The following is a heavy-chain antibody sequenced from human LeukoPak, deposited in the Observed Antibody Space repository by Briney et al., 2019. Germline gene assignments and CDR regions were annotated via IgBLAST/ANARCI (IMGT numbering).Heavy chain of an antibody. V-gene: IGHV4-4*02. CDR1: GGSISSSNW. D-gene: IGHD4-23*01. Sequence: SETLSLTCAVSGGSISSSNWWSWVRQPPGKGLEWIGEIYHSGDTNYNPSLKSRVTISVDKSKKHFSLKLSSVTAADTAMYYCARNDGNAAFDYWGQGTLVTVSS. J-gene: IGHJ4*02. CDR3: ARNDGNAAFDY. CDR2: IYHSGDT.